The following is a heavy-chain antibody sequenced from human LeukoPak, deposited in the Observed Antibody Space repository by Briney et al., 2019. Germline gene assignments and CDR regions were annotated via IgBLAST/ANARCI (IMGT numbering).Heavy chain of an antibody. Sequence: PSETLSLTCTVSGYSISSGYYWGWSRQPPGKGVEWIGSIYHSGSTYYNPSLKSRVTISVDTSKNHFSLKLSSVTAADTAVYYCARGYGDLYYYYYYMDVWGKGTTVTVSS. CDR3: ARGYGDLYYYYYYMDV. CDR1: GYSISSGYY. J-gene: IGHJ6*03. V-gene: IGHV4-38-2*02. D-gene: IGHD4-17*01. CDR2: IYHSGST.